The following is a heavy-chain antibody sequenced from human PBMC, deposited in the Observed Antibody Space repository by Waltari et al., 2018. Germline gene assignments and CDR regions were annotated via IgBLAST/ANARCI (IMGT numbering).Heavy chain of an antibody. D-gene: IGHD2-15*01. J-gene: IGHJ4*02. V-gene: IGHV3-23*04. CDR2: ISGSGAST. Sequence: EVQLVAHGGGLVQPGGSLRISCAASGFTFTHYAMSWVRQVPGKGREGVSAISGSGASTHVADSVKGRFSISRDNSKEMIYLQMNSLRVEDTAIYYCSAAGDYWGQGTQVTVSS. CDR1: GFTFTHYA. CDR3: SAAGDY.